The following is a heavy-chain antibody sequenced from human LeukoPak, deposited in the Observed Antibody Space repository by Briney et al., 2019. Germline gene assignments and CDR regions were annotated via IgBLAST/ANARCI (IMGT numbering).Heavy chain of an antibody. CDR3: ARHDCSGGSCYHIDY. J-gene: IGHJ4*02. V-gene: IGHV4-38-2*01. Sequence: PSETLSLTCAVSGYSISSGYYWGWIRQPPGKGLEWIGSIYHSGSTYCNPSLKSRVTISVDTSKNQFSLKLSSVTAADTAVYYCARHDCSGGSCYHIDYWGQGTLVTVSS. CDR1: GYSISSGYY. CDR2: IYHSGST. D-gene: IGHD2-15*01.